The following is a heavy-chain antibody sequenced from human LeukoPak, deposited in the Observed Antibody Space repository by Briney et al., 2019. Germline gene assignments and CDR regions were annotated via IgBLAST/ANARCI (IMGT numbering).Heavy chain of an antibody. CDR3: ATSSKWELDDSRFDY. J-gene: IGHJ4*02. Sequence: GASVTVSFKVSGYTLTELSMHWVRQAPGKGGEWRGGFDPEDGETIYAQKFQGRVTMTEDTSTDTAYMELSSLRSEDTAVYYCATSSKWELDDSRFDYWGQGTLVTVSS. V-gene: IGHV1-24*01. CDR1: GYTLTELS. D-gene: IGHD1-26*01. CDR2: FDPEDGET.